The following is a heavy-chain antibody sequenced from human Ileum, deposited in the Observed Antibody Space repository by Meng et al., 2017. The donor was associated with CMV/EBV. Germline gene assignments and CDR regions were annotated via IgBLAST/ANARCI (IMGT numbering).Heavy chain of an antibody. CDR2: LSSDGSYI. CDR3: TRYCGGDCYRGNY. D-gene: IGHD2-21*02. Sequence: ASGFTFSSFGMHWVRQAPGKGLEWVAGLSSDGSYIRYADSVRGRFTISRDNSKSTLFLQMDSLRIEDTAVYYATRYCGGDCYRGNYWGQGTLVTVSS. J-gene: IGHJ4*02. V-gene: IGHV3-30*03. CDR1: GFTFSSFG.